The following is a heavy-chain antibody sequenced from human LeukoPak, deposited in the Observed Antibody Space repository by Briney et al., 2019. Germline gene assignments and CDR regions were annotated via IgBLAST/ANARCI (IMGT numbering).Heavy chain of an antibody. CDR1: GFTFSSYR. D-gene: IGHD1-26*01. CDR3: ARGGANRFDY. Sequence: GGSLRLSCAASGFTFSSYRVNWVRQAPGKGLEWVASIKQGGSERYYVDSVNGRFTISRDNAENSLYLQMNSLRAEDTAVYYCARGGANRFDYWGLGTLVTISS. CDR2: IKQGGSER. V-gene: IGHV3-7*04. J-gene: IGHJ4*02.